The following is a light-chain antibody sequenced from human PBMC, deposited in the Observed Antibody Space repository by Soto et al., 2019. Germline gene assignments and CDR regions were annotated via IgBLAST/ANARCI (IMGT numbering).Light chain of an antibody. V-gene: IGKV3-20*01. Sequence: IVMTQSPATLSVSPVERATLSCRASQSLSSSYLAWYQQKPGQAPRLLIYGASSRATGVPDRFSGSGSGTDFTLAISALQPDDFATYFCQQTYSIPLTFGGGTKVDIK. CDR1: QSLSSSY. CDR3: QQTYSIPLT. J-gene: IGKJ4*01. CDR2: GAS.